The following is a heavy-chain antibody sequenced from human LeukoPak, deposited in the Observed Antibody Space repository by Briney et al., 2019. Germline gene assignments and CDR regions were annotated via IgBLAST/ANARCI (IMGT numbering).Heavy chain of an antibody. CDR2: INHSGST. CDR3: AGYCSGGSCYSFDY. J-gene: IGHJ4*02. CDR1: GGSFSGYY. Sequence: SETLSLTCAVYGGSFSGYYWSWIRQPPGKGLERIGEINHSGSTNYNPSLKSRVTISVDTSKNQFSLKLSSVTAADTAVYYCAGYCSGGSCYSFDYWGQGTLVTVSS. D-gene: IGHD2-15*01. V-gene: IGHV4-34*01.